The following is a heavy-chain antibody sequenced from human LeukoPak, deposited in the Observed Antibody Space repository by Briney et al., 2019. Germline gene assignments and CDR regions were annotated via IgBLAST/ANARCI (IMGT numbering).Heavy chain of an antibody. CDR2: ISYDGSNK. CDR1: GFTFSSYA. V-gene: IGHV3-30-3*01. D-gene: IGHD1-26*01. CDR3: ARRGKWELQWGFDY. J-gene: IGHJ4*02. Sequence: GGSLRLSCAASGFTFSSYAMHWVRQAPGKGLEWVAVISYDGSNKYYADSVKGRFTISRDNSKNTLYLQMNSLRAEDTAVYYCARRGKWELQWGFDYWGQGTLVTVSS.